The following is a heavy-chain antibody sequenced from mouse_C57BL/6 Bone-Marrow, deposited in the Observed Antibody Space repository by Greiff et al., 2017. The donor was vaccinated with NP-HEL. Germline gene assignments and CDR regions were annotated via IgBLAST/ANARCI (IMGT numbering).Heavy chain of an antibody. CDR2: IYPRSGNT. Sequence: QVQLQQSGAELARPGASVKLSCKASGYTFTSYGISWVKQRTGQGLEWIGEIYPRSGNTYYNEKFKGKATLTADKSSSTAYMELRSLTSEDSAVYFCANDYSNYLYAMDYWGQGTSVTVSS. V-gene: IGHV1-81*01. CDR1: GYTFTSYG. D-gene: IGHD2-5*01. J-gene: IGHJ4*01. CDR3: ANDYSNYLYAMDY.